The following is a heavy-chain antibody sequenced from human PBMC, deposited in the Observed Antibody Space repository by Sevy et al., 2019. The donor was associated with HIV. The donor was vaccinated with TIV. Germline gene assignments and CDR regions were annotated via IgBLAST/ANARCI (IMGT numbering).Heavy chain of an antibody. J-gene: IGHJ4*02. Sequence: ASVKVSCKVSGYTLNEFSMHWVRQAAGKGLEWMTTFDPEDGDPEDGKTIYAQKFLGRVTVTEDTSTDTAYMELSSLRSEDTAVYYCATTNDYYDSSGYPFDYWGQGTLVTVSS. CDR2: FDPEDGDPEDGKT. V-gene: IGHV1-24*01. D-gene: IGHD3-22*01. CDR1: GYTLNEFS. CDR3: ATTNDYYDSSGYPFDY.